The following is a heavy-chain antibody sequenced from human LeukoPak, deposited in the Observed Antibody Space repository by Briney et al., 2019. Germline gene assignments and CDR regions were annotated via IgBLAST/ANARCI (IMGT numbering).Heavy chain of an antibody. V-gene: IGHV5-51*01. CDR3: AGGYCSGGSCRAFDI. Sequence: GESLKISCKGSGYSFTSYWIGWVRQMPGKGLEWMGIIYPGDSDTRYSPSLQGQVTISADKSISTAYLQWSSLKASDTAMYYCAGGYCSGGSCRAFDIWGQGTMVTVSS. D-gene: IGHD2-15*01. CDR1: GYSFTSYW. J-gene: IGHJ3*02. CDR2: IYPGDSDT.